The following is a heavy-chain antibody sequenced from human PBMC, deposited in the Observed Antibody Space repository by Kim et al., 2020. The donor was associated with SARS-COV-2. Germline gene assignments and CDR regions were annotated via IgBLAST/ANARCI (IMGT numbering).Heavy chain of an antibody. Sequence: GGSLRLSCAASGFTFSSYAMHWVRQAPGKGLEWVAVISYDGSNKYYADSVKGRFTISRDNSKNTLYLQMNSLRAEDTAVYYCARGRAAADNPDFDYWGQG. J-gene: IGHJ4*02. CDR1: GFTFSSYA. CDR2: ISYDGSNK. V-gene: IGHV3-30-3*01. CDR3: ARGRAAADNPDFDY. D-gene: IGHD6-13*01.